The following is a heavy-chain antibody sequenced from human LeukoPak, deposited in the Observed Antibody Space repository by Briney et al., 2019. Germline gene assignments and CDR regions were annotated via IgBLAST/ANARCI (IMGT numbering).Heavy chain of an antibody. D-gene: IGHD3-10*01. CDR3: ARYLNYYGSGRVDY. J-gene: IGHJ4*02. CDR1: GGSISSGGYY. V-gene: IGHV4-31*03. Sequence: SSQTLSLTCTVSGGSISSGGYYWSWIRQHPGKGLEWIGYIYYSCRTYYNPSLNSRVTISVDTSKYQFSLKLSSVTAADTAVDYCARYLNYYGSGRVDYWGQGTLVTVSS. CDR2: IYYSCRT.